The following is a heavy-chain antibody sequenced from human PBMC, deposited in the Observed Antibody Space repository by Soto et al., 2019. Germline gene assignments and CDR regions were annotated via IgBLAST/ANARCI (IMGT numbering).Heavy chain of an antibody. V-gene: IGHV4-59*01. CDR3: ARNNEYYYDSSGYYSHFDY. J-gene: IGHJ4*02. Sequence: PSETLSLTCTVSGGSISSYYWSWIRQPPGKGLEWIGYIYYSGSTNYNPSLKSRVTISVDTSKNQFSLKLSSVTAADTAVYYCARNNEYYYDSSGYYSHFDYWGQGTLVTVSS. CDR1: GGSISSYY. CDR2: IYYSGST. D-gene: IGHD3-22*01.